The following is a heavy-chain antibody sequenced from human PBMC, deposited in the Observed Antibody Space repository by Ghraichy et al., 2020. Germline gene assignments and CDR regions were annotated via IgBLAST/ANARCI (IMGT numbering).Heavy chain of an antibody. CDR3: ARALSRCSYGYCY. J-gene: IGHJ4*02. V-gene: IGHV1-2*02. CDR1: GYTFTGYY. D-gene: IGHD5-18*01. CDR2: INPNSGGT. Sequence: ASVKVSCKASGYTFTGYYMHWVRQAPGQGLEWMGWINPNSGGTNYAQKFQGRVTMTRDTSISTAYMELSRLRSDDTAVYYCARALSRCSYGYCYWGQGTLVTVSS.